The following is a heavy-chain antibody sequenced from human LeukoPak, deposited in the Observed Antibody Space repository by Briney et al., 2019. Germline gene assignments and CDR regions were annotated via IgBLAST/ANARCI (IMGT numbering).Heavy chain of an antibody. D-gene: IGHD3-16*01. Sequence: GGSLRLSCAASGFTFSSYGMSWVRQAPGKGLEWVSSISGSGGNTYYADSVKGRFTISRDNSKNTLFLHMNSLRAEDTAVYYCAKALGGYHFDYWGQGTLVTVAS. CDR3: AKALGGYHFDY. CDR2: ISGSGGNT. J-gene: IGHJ4*02. V-gene: IGHV3-23*01. CDR1: GFTFSSYG.